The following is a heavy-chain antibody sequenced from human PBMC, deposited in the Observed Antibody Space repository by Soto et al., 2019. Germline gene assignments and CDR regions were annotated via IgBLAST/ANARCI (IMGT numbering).Heavy chain of an antibody. D-gene: IGHD5-18*01. Sequence: SETLSLTCAVSCYSISSGYYWGWLRQPPGKGLEWIGSIYHSVSTYYNPSLKSRVTISVDTSKNQFSLKLSSVTAADTAVYYCARDGRFYSYGYAADAFDFWGRGTMVPVSS. J-gene: IGHJ3*01. V-gene: IGHV4-38-2*02. CDR2: IYHSVST. CDR3: ARDGRFYSYGYAADAFDF. CDR1: CYSISSGYY.